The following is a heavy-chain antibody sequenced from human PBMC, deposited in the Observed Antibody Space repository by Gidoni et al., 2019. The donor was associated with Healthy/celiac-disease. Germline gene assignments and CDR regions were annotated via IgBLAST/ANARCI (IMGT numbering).Heavy chain of an antibody. CDR1: GFTFSSYW. Sequence: EVQLVESGGGLVPPGGSLRLSCAASGFTFSSYWMSWVRQAPGKGLEWVANIKQDGSEKYYVDSVKGRFTISRDNAKNSLYLQMNSLRAEDTAVYYCARDLPSGWYLRGPVDYWGQGTLVTVSS. D-gene: IGHD6-19*01. CDR2: IKQDGSEK. CDR3: ARDLPSGWYLRGPVDY. V-gene: IGHV3-7*03. J-gene: IGHJ4*02.